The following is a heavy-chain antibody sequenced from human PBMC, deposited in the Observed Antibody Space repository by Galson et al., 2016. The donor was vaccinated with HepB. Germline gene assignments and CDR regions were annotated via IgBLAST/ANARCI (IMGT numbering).Heavy chain of an antibody. Sequence: SLRLSCAASGFTFSIYTMNWVRQAPGKGLEWVSSISSAGGYLYYADSVEGRFTISRDNAKRSLYLQMNSLRVEDTAVYYCARANMAAAGVGFDFWGQGTLVTVSS. CDR1: GFTFSIYT. J-gene: IGHJ4*02. CDR3: ARANMAAAGVGFDF. D-gene: IGHD6-13*01. V-gene: IGHV3-21*01. CDR2: ISSAGGYL.